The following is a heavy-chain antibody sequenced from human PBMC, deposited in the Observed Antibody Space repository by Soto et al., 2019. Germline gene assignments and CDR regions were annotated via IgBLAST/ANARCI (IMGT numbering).Heavy chain of an antibody. D-gene: IGHD5-12*01. J-gene: IGHJ5*02. CDR2: ISTYSGDT. Sequence: QVHLVQSGVEVKTPGASVKVSCQASGYTFFTYDISWVRQAPGQGLEWMGWISTYSGDTKYAQKFQGRVTMTTDTSTTTAYLELRSLRSDDTAVYYYARHHRPTTSENWFHPWGQGTLVTDSS. CDR3: ARHHRPTTSENWFHP. V-gene: IGHV1-18*01. CDR1: GYTFFTYD.